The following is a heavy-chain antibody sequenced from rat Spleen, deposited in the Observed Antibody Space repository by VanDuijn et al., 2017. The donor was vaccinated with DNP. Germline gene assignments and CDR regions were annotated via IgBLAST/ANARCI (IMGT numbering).Heavy chain of an antibody. D-gene: IGHD2-2*01. CDR3: VREDKGVDA. CDR2: INDDRSTI. Sequence: EVKLVESGGGLVQPGRSLRLSCAASGFNFKTYWMGWVRQAPGKGLEWIGEINDDRSTIKYSPSLKDKFTISRDNAQNTLYLQMSQLGSEDTAIYYCVREDKGVDAWGQGVSVTVSS. J-gene: IGHJ4*01. CDR1: GFNFKTYW. V-gene: IGHV4-2*01.